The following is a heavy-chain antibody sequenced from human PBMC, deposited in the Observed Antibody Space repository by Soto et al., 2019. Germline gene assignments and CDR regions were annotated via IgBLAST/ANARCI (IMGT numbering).Heavy chain of an antibody. V-gene: IGHV2-26*01. D-gene: IGHD3-22*01. J-gene: IGHJ6*02. CDR1: GFSLSNARMG. CDR2: IFSNDEK. CDR3: ARMGYYDNSGNYYSGMDV. Sequence: QVTLKESGPVLVKPTETLTLTCTVSGFSLSNARMGVSWIRQPPGKALEWLAHIFSNDEKSYSTSLKSRLTISKXTXXXQXXLTMTNMDPVDTATYYWARMGYYDNSGNYYSGMDVWGQGTTVTVSS.